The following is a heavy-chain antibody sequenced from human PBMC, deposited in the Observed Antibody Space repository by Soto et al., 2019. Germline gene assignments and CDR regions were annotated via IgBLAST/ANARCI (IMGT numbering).Heavy chain of an antibody. D-gene: IGHD1-26*01. CDR1: GFTVSSNY. Sequence: GGSLRLSCAASGFTVSSNYMSWVRQAPGKGLEWVSVTYSGGITYYADSVKGRFTISRDNSENTLYLQMDSLRAEDTALYYCARDGMGSGMDYWGQGTPVTVSS. J-gene: IGHJ4*02. V-gene: IGHV3-53*01. CDR2: TYSGGIT. CDR3: ARDGMGSGMDY.